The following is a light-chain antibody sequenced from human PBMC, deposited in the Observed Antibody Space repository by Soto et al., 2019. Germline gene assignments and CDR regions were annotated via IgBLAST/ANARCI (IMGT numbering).Light chain of an antibody. CDR2: KDN. CDR1: SSNIGSNS. J-gene: IGLJ2*01. CDR3: AVWDGSLNGML. Sequence: QSVLTQPPSASGTPGQRVTISCSRSSSNIGSNSVNWYQQFPGTAPKLLMYKDNERPSGVPDRFSGSKSATSASLAISGLQSEDEAAYYCAVWDGSLNGMLFGGGTKLTVL. V-gene: IGLV1-44*01.